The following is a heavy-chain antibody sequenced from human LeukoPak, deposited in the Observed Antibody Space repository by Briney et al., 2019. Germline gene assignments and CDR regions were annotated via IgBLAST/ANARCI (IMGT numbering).Heavy chain of an antibody. CDR2: IWYDGSNK. J-gene: IGHJ4*02. V-gene: IGHV3-33*06. CDR3: AKVVYCTNGVCSQYYFDY. D-gene: IGHD2-8*01. Sequence: GGSLRLSCAASGFTFSSYGMHWVRQAPGKGLEWVAVIWYDGSNKYYADSVKGRFTISRDNSKNTLYLQMNSLRAEDTAVYYCAKVVYCTNGVCSQYYFDYWGQGTLVTVSS. CDR1: GFTFSSYG.